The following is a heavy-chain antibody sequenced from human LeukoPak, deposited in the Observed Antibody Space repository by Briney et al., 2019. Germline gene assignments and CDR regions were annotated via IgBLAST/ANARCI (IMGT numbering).Heavy chain of an antibody. Sequence: GASVKVSCKASGYTFTSYGISWVRQAPGQGLEGMGWISLYNGDTNYAQKLQGRVTMTTHTSTSTAYMELRSLRSDGAAVYYCASIRLSSGSPGVTDVWGKGATVTVSS. D-gene: IGHD3-10*01. J-gene: IGHJ6*04. CDR1: GYTFTSYG. V-gene: IGHV1-18*04. CDR2: ISLYNGDT. CDR3: ASIRLSSGSPGVTDV.